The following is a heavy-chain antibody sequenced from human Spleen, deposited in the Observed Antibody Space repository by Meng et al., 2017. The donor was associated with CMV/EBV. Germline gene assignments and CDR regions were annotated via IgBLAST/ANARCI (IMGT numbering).Heavy chain of an antibody. J-gene: IGHJ6*02. V-gene: IGHV4-59*11. D-gene: IGHD2-2*01. CDR3: ARDRGYCSSTSCYYYGMDV. CDR1: GGSISSHY. CDR2: IYYSGST. Sequence: SETLSLTCTVSGGSISSHYWSWIRQPPGKGLEWIGYIYYSGSTNYNPSLKSRVTISVDTSKNQFSLKLSSVTAADTAVYYCARDRGYCSSTSCYYYGMDVWGQGTTVTVSS.